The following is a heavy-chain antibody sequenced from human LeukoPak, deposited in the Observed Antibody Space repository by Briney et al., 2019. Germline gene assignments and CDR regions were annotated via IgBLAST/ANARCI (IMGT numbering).Heavy chain of an antibody. D-gene: IGHD3-10*01. CDR1: GYTFTHYW. V-gene: IGHV5-51*01. Sequence: HRESLKISCQVSGYTFTHYWIGWVRQMTGKGLESMGFIYPAGSDTTYCPYFQVQVTISADKSISAVYLQWNSLKASDTAMYYCARQSRDGSKTRGYYFDYWGQGTLVTVSS. CDR2: IYPAGSDT. CDR3: ARQSRDGSKTRGYYFDY. J-gene: IGHJ4*02.